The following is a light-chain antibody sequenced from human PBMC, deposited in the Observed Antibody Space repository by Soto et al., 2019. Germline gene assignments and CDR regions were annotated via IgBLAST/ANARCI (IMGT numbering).Light chain of an antibody. CDR3: QSYDSSLSGSDVV. CDR1: SSNIGAGYD. J-gene: IGLJ2*01. CDR2: GNS. Sequence: QSVLTQPPLVSGAPGQRVTISCTGSSSNIGAGYDVHWYQQLPGTAPKLLIYGNSNRPSGVPDRFSGSKSGTSASLAITGLKAEDEADYYCQSYDSSLSGSDVVFGGGTKLTVL. V-gene: IGLV1-40*01.